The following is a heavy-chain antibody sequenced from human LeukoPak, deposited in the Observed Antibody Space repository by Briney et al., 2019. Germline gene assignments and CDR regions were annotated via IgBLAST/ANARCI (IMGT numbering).Heavy chain of an antibody. CDR3: TRDSGAYNWFGP. Sequence: GGSLKLSCAASGFTFSGSAIHWVRQSSGKGLEWVGQIDKKDKGYATATAYAASVKGRFTISRDDSINTAYLQMKSLKTEDTALYYCTRDSGAYNWFGPWGQGTLVTVSS. CDR2: IDKKDKGYATAT. V-gene: IGHV3-73*01. CDR1: GFTFSGSA. J-gene: IGHJ5*02. D-gene: IGHD1-26*01.